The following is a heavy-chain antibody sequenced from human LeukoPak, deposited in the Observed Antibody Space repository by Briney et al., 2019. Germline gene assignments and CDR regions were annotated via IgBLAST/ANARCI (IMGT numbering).Heavy chain of an antibody. CDR2: ISGSGGST. V-gene: IGHV3-23*01. D-gene: IGHD1-1*01. J-gene: IGHJ4*02. CDR3: TTALYDWNDVNY. Sequence: GGSLRLSCAASGFTFSSYAMSWVRQAPGKGLEWVSAISGSGGSTYYADSVKGRFTISRDNSKNTLYLQMNSLRVEDTAVYYCTTALYDWNDVNYWGQGTLVTVSS. CDR1: GFTFSSYA.